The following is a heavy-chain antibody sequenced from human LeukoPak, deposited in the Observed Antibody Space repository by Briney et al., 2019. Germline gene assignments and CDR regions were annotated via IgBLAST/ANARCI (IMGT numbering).Heavy chain of an antibody. CDR3: ARVPHCYYGSGSYYSTYYFDY. D-gene: IGHD3-10*01. V-gene: IGHV4-34*01. J-gene: IGHJ4*02. CDR1: GGSFSGYY. Sequence: SETLSLTCAVYGGSFSGYYWSWIRQPPGKGLEWIGEINHSGSTNYNPSLKSRVTISVDTSKNQFSLKLSSVTAADTAVYYCARVPHCYYGSGSYYSTYYFDYWGQGTLVTVSS. CDR2: INHSGST.